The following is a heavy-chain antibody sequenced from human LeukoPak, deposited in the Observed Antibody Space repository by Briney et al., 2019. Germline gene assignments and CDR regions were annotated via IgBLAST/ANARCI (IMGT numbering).Heavy chain of an antibody. CDR2: IYYSGST. J-gene: IGHJ3*02. V-gene: IGHV4-59*01. Sequence: SETLSLTCTVSGGSISSYYWSWIRQPPGKGLEWIGYIYYSGSTNYNPPLKSRVTISVDTSKNQFSLMLSSVTAADTAVYYCARDRLGMNAFDIWGQGTMVTVSS. D-gene: IGHD3-16*01. CDR3: ARDRLGMNAFDI. CDR1: GGSISSYY.